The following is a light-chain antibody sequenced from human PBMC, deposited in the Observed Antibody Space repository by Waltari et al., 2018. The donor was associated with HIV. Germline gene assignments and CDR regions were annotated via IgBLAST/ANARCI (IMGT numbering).Light chain of an antibody. J-gene: IGLJ1*01. CDR2: DIS. CDR3: SSYTSSSELNYV. Sequence: QSALTQPASVSGSPGQSITISCGGTTSDIGTSNLVTWYQQHPGKAPKLIVVDISHRPSGVSNPISGATSSNAASLTNSGLQAEDEADYYCSSYTSSSELNYVFGSGTNVTVL. CDR1: TSDIGTSNL. V-gene: IGLV2-14*03.